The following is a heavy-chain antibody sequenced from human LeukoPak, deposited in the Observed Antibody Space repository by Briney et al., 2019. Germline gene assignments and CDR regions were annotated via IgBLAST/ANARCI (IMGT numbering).Heavy chain of an antibody. CDR1: GGSISSYY. Sequence: SETLSLTCTVSGGSISSYYWSWIRQPPGKGLEWIGYIYYSGSTNYNPSLKSRVTISVDTSKNQFSLKLSSVTAADTAVHYCARDGYCSGGSCYSWFDPWGQGTLVTVSS. CDR2: IYYSGST. CDR3: ARDGYCSGGSCYSWFDP. D-gene: IGHD2-15*01. V-gene: IGHV4-59*01. J-gene: IGHJ5*02.